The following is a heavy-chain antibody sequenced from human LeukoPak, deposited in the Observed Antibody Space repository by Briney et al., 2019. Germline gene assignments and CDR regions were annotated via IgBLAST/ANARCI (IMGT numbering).Heavy chain of an antibody. CDR2: ISNDGSSE. D-gene: IGHD6-25*01. J-gene: IGHJ4*02. V-gene: IGHV3-30-3*01. CDR1: GFTFSSYT. Sequence: GRSLRLSCAASGFTFSSYTMYWVRQAPGKGLEWVAFISNDGSSEYYADSVKGRFTISRDNSKNTLYLQMNSLRAEDTAVYYCAKGIATGSPPYYFDYWGQGTLVTVSS. CDR3: AKGIATGSPPYYFDY.